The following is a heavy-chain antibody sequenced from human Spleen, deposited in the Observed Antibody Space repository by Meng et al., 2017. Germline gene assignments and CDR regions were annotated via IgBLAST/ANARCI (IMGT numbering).Heavy chain of an antibody. CDR2: INPNSGGK. CDR1: GYTFTGYY. CDR3: ARGHSLRFGELFHYYYDDGMDV. Sequence: ASVKVSCKASGYTFTGYYMHWVRQAPGQGLEWMGWINPNSGGKNYAQKFQGRVTMTRDTSVSTAYMQLSSLRSADTAVYYCARGHSLRFGELFHYYYDDGMDVWGQGTTVTVSS. D-gene: IGHD3-10*01. V-gene: IGHV1-2*02. J-gene: IGHJ6*02.